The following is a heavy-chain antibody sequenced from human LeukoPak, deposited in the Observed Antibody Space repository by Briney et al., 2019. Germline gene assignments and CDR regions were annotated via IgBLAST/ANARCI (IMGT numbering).Heavy chain of an antibody. CDR2: INWNSGRI. D-gene: IGHD5-24*01. J-gene: IGHJ4*02. V-gene: IGHV3-9*01. CDR1: GFTFDDYA. Sequence: GGSLRLSCAASGFTFDDYAMNWVRQVPGKGLEWVSGINWNSGRIGYADSVKGRFTISRDNSKNTLYLQMNSLRAEDTAVYYCARDRPLQGLDYWGQGTLVTVSS. CDR3: ARDRPLQGLDY.